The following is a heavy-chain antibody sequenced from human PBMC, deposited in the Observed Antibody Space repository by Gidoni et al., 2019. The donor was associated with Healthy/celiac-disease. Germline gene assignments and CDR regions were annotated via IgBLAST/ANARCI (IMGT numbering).Heavy chain of an antibody. J-gene: IGHJ4*02. CDR1: GFTLRSYW. V-gene: IGHV3-7*03. Sequence: EVQLVESGGGWVQPGGSLRLSCAASGFTLRSYWMSWVRQAPGKGLEWVANIKQDGSEKYYVNSVKGRFTISRDNAKNSLYLQMNSLRAEDTAVYYCAVCSSIYYFDYWGQGTLVTVSS. CDR3: AVCSSIYYFDY. D-gene: IGHD3-9*01. CDR2: IKQDGSEK.